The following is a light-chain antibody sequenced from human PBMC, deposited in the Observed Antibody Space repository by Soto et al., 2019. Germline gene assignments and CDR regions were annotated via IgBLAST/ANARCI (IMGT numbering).Light chain of an antibody. Sequence: DIVMTQSPDSLAVSPGERATITCKSSQSVFYSSKSKHSVAWYQQKPGQPPKLLIYWASSRETGVPDRFSGSGSGTDFTLTISSLQAEDVAVYYCQQYYNIPWTFGQGTKVEVK. V-gene: IGKV4-1*01. CDR2: WAS. CDR1: QSVFYSSKSKHS. J-gene: IGKJ1*01. CDR3: QQYYNIPWT.